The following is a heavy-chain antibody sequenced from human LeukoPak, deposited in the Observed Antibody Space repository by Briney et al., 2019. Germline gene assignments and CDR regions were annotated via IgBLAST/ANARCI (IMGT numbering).Heavy chain of an antibody. CDR2: ISSSSSTI. CDR3: ARDLAASAGEGFTDY. J-gene: IGHJ4*02. Sequence: GGSLRLSCAASGFTFSSYSMNWVRQAPGKGLEWVSYISSSSSTIYYADSVKGRFTISRDNAKNSLYLQMDSLRAEDTAVYYCARDLAASAGEGFTDYWGQGTLVTVSS. V-gene: IGHV3-48*04. CDR1: GFTFSSYS.